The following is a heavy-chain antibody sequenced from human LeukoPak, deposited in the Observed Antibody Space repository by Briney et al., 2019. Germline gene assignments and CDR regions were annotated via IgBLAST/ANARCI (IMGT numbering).Heavy chain of an antibody. CDR1: GGSISSYY. CDR3: ARPYSSGWPDAFDI. V-gene: IGHV4-59*08. CDR2: IYYSGST. J-gene: IGHJ3*02. Sequence: SETLSLTCTASGGSISSYYWSWIRQPPGKGLEWIGYIYYSGSTNYNPSLKSRVTISVDTSKNQFSLKLSSVTAADTAVYYCARPYSSGWPDAFDIWGQGTMVTVSS. D-gene: IGHD6-19*01.